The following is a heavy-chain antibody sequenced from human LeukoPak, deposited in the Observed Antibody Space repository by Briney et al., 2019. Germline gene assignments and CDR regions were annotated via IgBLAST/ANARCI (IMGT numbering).Heavy chain of an antibody. CDR1: AFTFSSYA. CDR3: AREENRLGYCTGGTCFAAFDI. D-gene: IGHD2-15*01. J-gene: IGHJ3*02. Sequence: PGRSLRLSCAASAFTFSSYAMHWVRQAPGKGLEWVALISYDASNKYYADSVKGRFTISRDNSKNTLYLQMNSLRGEDTAVYYCAREENRLGYCTGGTCFAAFDIWGQGTMVTVSS. CDR2: ISYDASNK. V-gene: IGHV3-30-3*01.